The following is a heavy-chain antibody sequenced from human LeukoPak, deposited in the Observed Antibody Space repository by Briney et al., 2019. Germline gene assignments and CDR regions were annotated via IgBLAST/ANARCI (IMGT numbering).Heavy chain of an antibody. CDR2: ISSNGGST. CDR3: ARGMVRGLMDV. D-gene: IGHD3-10*01. J-gene: IGHJ6*03. V-gene: IGHV3-64*01. CDR1: GFTFSSYA. Sequence: GGSLRLSCAASGFTFSSYAMHWVRQAPGKGLEYVSAISSNGGSTYYANSVKGRFTISRDNSKNTLYLQMGSLRAEDMAVYYCARGMVRGLMDVWGKGTTVTISS.